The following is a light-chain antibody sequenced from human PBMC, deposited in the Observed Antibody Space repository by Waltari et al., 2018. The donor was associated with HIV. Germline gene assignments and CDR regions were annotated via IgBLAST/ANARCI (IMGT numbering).Light chain of an antibody. V-gene: IGLV8-61*01. J-gene: IGLJ2*01. Sequence: TVVTQEASLSVSPGGTVTLTCGLSSGSVSRGHYPAWYPQSAGQAPRTLIHTTDSRSSGVPDRFSGSILGTKAALTIRGAQADDESTYYCALYVAAGVSVFGGGTRLTVL. CDR3: ALYVAAGVSV. CDR2: TTD. CDR1: SGSVSRGHY.